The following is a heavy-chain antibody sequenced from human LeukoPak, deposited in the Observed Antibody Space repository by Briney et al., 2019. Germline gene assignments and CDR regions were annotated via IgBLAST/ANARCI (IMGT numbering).Heavy chain of an antibody. D-gene: IGHD5-24*01. CDR1: GVSISGYY. CDR3: ARGDGYNYY. J-gene: IGHJ4*02. V-gene: IGHV4-59*01. Sequence: TSETLSLTCTVSGVSISGYYWSWIRQPPGKGLEWIGYIFYSGGTNYNPSLMSRVTISVDTSRNQFSLKLSSLTAADTAVYYCARGDGYNYYWGQGTLVTVSS. CDR2: IFYSGGT.